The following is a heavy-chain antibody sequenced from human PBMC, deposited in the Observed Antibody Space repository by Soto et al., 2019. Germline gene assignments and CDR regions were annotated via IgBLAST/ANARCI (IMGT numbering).Heavy chain of an antibody. CDR1: GYTFTSYY. Sequence: QVQLVQSGAEVKKPGASVKVSCKASGYTFTSYYMHWVRQAPGQGLEWMGIINPSGGSTSYAQKFQGRVTMTRDTSTSRVSMELSSLRSEDTAVYYCAREVMTTGYYYGMDVWGQGTTVTVSS. CDR3: AREVMTTGYYYGMDV. J-gene: IGHJ6*02. V-gene: IGHV1-46*01. D-gene: IGHD3-16*01. CDR2: INPSGGST.